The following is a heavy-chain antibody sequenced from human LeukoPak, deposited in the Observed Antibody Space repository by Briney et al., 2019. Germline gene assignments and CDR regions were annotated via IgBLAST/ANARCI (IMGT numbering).Heavy chain of an antibody. Sequence: EASVKVSCKVSGYTLTELSMHWVRQAPGKGLEWMGGFDPEDGETIYAQKFQGRVTMTEDTSTDTAYMELSSLRSEDTAVYYCATDVRFLEWFPFDYWGQGTLVTVSS. J-gene: IGHJ4*02. D-gene: IGHD3-3*01. CDR3: ATDVRFLEWFPFDY. CDR1: GYTLTELS. CDR2: FDPEDGET. V-gene: IGHV1-24*01.